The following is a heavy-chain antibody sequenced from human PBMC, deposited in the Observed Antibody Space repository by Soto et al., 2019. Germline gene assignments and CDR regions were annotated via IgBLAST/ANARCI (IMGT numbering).Heavy chain of an antibody. J-gene: IGHJ4*02. V-gene: IGHV1-18*01. Sequence: ASVKVSCKASGYTFTSYGISWVRQAPGQGLEWMGWISAYNGNTNYAQKLQGRVTMTTDTSTSTAYMELRSLRADDTAVYYCARDGPYYYDGTGSYYWGQGTQVAVTS. D-gene: IGHD3-22*01. CDR2: ISAYNGNT. CDR1: GYTFTSYG. CDR3: ARDGPYYYDGTGSYY.